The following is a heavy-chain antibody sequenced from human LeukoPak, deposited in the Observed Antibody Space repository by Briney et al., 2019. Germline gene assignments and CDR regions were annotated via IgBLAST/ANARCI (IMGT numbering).Heavy chain of an antibody. Sequence: GGSLRLSCAASGFTFSSYAMSWVRQAPGKGLEWVSAISGSGGSTYYADSVKGRFTISRDNAKNSLYLQMNSLRAEDTAVYYCARGPKYLVAGIVNYWGQGTLVTVSS. J-gene: IGHJ4*02. D-gene: IGHD6-19*01. V-gene: IGHV3-23*01. CDR1: GFTFSSYA. CDR3: ARGPKYLVAGIVNY. CDR2: ISGSGGST.